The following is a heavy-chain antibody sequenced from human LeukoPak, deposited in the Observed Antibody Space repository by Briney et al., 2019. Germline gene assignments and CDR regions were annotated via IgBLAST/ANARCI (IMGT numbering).Heavy chain of an antibody. CDR2: ISWNSGSM. D-gene: IGHD6-19*01. CDR1: GFTSDDYA. CDR3: ALTYSSGWYYFDY. Sequence: PGRSLRLSCAASGFTSDDYAMHWVRQAPGKGLEWVSGISWNSGSMDYADSVKGRFTISRDDSKNTLYLQMNSLRAEDTAVYYCALTYSSGWYYFDYWGQGTLVTVSS. V-gene: IGHV3-9*02. J-gene: IGHJ4*02.